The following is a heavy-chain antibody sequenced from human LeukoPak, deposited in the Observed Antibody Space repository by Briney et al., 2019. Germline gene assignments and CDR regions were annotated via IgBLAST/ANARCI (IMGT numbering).Heavy chain of an antibody. CDR1: GVSISSSSYY. V-gene: IGHV3-23*01. J-gene: IGHJ4*02. CDR3: AKVVTVGLWFGESHFDY. Sequence: ETLSLTCTVSGVSISSSSYYWGWLRQPPGKGLEWVSAISGSGGSTYYADSVKGRFTISRDNSKNTLYLQMNSLRAEDTAVYYCAKVVTVGLWFGESHFDYWGQGTLVTVSS. D-gene: IGHD3-10*01. CDR2: ISGSGGST.